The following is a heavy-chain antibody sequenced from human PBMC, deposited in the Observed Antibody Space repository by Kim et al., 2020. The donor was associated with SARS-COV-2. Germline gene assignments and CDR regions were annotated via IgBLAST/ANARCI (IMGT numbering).Heavy chain of an antibody. D-gene: IGHD3-22*01. CDR2: INHRGST. CDR1: GGSFSDYS. Sequence: SETLSLTCAVYGGSFSDYSWSWIRQPPGKGLEWIGEINHRGSTNNNLSLKSRVTISVETSKNQFSRKLSSVTAADTAVYYSARGGRGISMLVVVITAAEYYYDSWGRRTLVTVSS. V-gene: IGHV4-34*01. CDR3: ARGGRGISMLVVVITAAEYYYDS. J-gene: IGHJ4*02.